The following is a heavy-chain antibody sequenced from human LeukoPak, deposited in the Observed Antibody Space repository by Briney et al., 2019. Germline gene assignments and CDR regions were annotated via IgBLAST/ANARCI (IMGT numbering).Heavy chain of an antibody. CDR2: ISANNGNT. D-gene: IGHD3-16*01. CDR3: ATEYVRTHYFDW. J-gene: IGHJ4*02. CDR1: VYTVTING. V-gene: IGHV1-18*01. Sequence: ASVKLSCKSSVYTVTINGISWVRQPPGQGLEWMGRISANNGNTNYTQKFQGRVTMTRDTSTSTVYMDLSSLRSDDTAVYYCATEYVRTHYFDWWGQGTLVTVSS.